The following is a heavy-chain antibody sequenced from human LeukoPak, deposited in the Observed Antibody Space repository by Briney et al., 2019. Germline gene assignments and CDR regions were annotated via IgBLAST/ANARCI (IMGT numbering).Heavy chain of an antibody. CDR2: VSGSGGST. J-gene: IGHJ6*02. CDR3: AGPYYYYGMGV. CDR1: GFTFNNYA. Sequence: GGSLRLSCAASGFTFNNYAMSWVRQAPGKGLEWVSAVSGSGGSTYYADSVKGRFTISRDNSKNTLYLQMNSLRAEDTAVYYCAGPYYYYGMGVWGQGTTVTVSS. V-gene: IGHV3-23*01.